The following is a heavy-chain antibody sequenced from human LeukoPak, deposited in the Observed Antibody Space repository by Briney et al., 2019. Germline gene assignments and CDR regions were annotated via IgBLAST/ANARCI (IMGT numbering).Heavy chain of an antibody. J-gene: IGHJ4*02. D-gene: IGHD4-17*01. CDR3: AKHKENYGDSCLDDY. V-gene: IGHV3-23*01. Sequence: PGGSLRLSCAASGFTFSTNAMSWVRQAPGKGLEWVSVISGSGDNTYYADSVKGRLTISRDNSKNTLCLQMNSLRGEDTAVYYCAKHKENYGDSCLDDYWGQGTLVTVSS. CDR2: ISGSGDNT. CDR1: GFTFSTNA.